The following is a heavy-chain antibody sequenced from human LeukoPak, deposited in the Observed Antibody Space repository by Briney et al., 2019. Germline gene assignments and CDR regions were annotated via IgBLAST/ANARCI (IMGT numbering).Heavy chain of an antibody. CDR3: ARRGVVEPGSKSYYYHQMDV. D-gene: IGHD2-2*01. J-gene: IGHJ6*03. V-gene: IGHV4-39*01. CDR1: GDSFSRTNYF. CDR2: VYHYGST. Sequence: SETLSLTCTVSGDSFSRTNYFWGWIRQTPMKGLEWIGSVYHYGSTYFIPSLRSRATISLDTSKFQFSLKLKSVTAADTAVYFSARRGVVEPGSKSYYYHQMDVWGKGTTVTVSS.